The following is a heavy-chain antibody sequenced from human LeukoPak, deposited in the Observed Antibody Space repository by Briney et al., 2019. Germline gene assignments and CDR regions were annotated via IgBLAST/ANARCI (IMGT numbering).Heavy chain of an antibody. D-gene: IGHD4-23*01. J-gene: IGHJ3*02. V-gene: IGHV3-7*03. CDR2: INQDGSAK. CDR1: GFTFSNYW. CDR3: VRGNVFDI. Sequence: PGGSLRLSCAASGFTFSNYWMSWVRQTPGKGLEWVANINQDGSAKNYVDSVEGRFTISRDNAKNSLYLQMDSLSAEDTAVYYCVRGNVFDIWGQGTMVTVSS.